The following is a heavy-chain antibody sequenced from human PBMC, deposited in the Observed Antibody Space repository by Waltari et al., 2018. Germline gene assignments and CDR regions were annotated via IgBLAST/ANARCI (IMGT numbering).Heavy chain of an antibody. CDR3: ARIRGVSVSYYSDF. CDR2: ISPGGDTI. J-gene: IGHJ4*02. CDR1: GFTFSGYS. D-gene: IGHD3-10*01. V-gene: IGHV3-48*04. Sequence: EVQLVESGGGLVQPGGSLRLSCAVSGFTFSGYSLNWVRQAPGKGFDWVSYISPGGDTIYYADSVKGRFTISRDSARNSLYLQMNSLRAEDTAVYYCARIRGVSVSYYSDFWGQGTLVTVSS.